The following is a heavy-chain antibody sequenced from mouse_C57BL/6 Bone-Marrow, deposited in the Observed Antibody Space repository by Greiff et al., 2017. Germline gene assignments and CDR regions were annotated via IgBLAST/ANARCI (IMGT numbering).Heavy chain of an antibody. J-gene: IGHJ4*01. Sequence: SGPVLVKPGASVKMSCKASGYTFTDYYMNWVKQSHGKSLEWIGVINPYNGGTSYNQKFKGKATLTVDKSSSTAYMELNSLTSEDSAVYYCAQLYYGNYDYAMDYWGQGTSVTVSS. V-gene: IGHV1-19*01. D-gene: IGHD2-1*01. CDR2: INPYNGGT. CDR3: AQLYYGNYDYAMDY. CDR1: GYTFTDYY.